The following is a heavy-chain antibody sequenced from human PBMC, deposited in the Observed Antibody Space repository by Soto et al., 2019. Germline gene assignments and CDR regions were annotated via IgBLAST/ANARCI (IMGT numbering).Heavy chain of an antibody. Sequence: PGGSLRLSCAASGFRFSDYYMTWIRQAPGKGLEWVSHIGFSSSDTKYADSVEGRFTISRDNAENSLYLQMNSLRVEDTAVYYCARDTLGGDIWGQGTMVTVSS. CDR3: ARDTLGGDI. CDR2: IGFSSSDT. V-gene: IGHV3-11*05. CDR1: GFRFSDYY. J-gene: IGHJ3*02. D-gene: IGHD1-26*01.